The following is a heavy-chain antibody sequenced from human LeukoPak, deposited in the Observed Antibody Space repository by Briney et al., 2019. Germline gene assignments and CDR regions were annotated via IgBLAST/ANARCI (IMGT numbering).Heavy chain of an antibody. Sequence: ASVKVSCKASGYTFIGYYIHWVRQSPGQGLEWRGWINPNSGGTNYAQNFQGRVTMTRDTSINTAYMELITLTSDDTAVYYCARGRDLDCSSTSCSMFDYWGQGTLVTVSS. CDR1: GYTFIGYY. J-gene: IGHJ4*02. CDR2: INPNSGGT. V-gene: IGHV1-2*02. CDR3: ARGRDLDCSSTSCSMFDY. D-gene: IGHD2-2*01.